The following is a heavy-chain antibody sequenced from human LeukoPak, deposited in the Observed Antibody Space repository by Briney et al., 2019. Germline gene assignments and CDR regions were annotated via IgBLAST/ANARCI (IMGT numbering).Heavy chain of an antibody. J-gene: IGHJ6*02. CDR2: IYTSGST. CDR1: GGSISSYY. D-gene: IGHD6-19*01. CDR3: GAVAVHYYYYGMDV. V-gene: IGHV4-4*07. Sequence: SETLSLTCTVSGGSISSYYWSWIRQPAGKGLEWIGRIYTSGSTNYNPSLKSRVTMSVDTSKNQFSLKLSSVTAADTAVYYCGAVAVHYYYYGMDVWGQGTTVTVSS.